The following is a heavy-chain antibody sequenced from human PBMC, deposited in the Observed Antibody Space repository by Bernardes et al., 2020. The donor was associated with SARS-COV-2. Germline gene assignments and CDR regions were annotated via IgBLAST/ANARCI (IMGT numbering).Heavy chain of an antibody. V-gene: IGHV4-59*01. CDR2: IYYSGST. CDR3: ARDYYDSSGLNWFDP. Sequence: SETLSLTCTVSGCSISSYYWSWIRQPPGKGLEWIGYIYYSGSTNYNPSLKSRVTISVDTSKNQFSLKLSSVTAADTAVYYCARDYYDSSGLNWFDPWGQGTLVTVSS. J-gene: IGHJ5*02. D-gene: IGHD3-22*01. CDR1: GCSISSYY.